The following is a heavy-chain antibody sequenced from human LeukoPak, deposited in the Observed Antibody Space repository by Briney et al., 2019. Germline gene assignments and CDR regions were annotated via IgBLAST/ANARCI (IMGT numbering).Heavy chain of an antibody. CDR1: GFTVSSNY. Sequence: QSGGSLRLSCAASGFTVSSNYMSWARQAPGKGLEWVANINQDGSETYYVDSVKGRFTISRDNAKKSLYLQMNSLRVEDTAVYYCARDYFLGIGAATVVTVPANWGQGTLVTVSS. CDR2: INQDGSET. D-gene: IGHD4-23*01. CDR3: ARDYFLGIGAATVVTVPAN. J-gene: IGHJ4*02. V-gene: IGHV3-7*01.